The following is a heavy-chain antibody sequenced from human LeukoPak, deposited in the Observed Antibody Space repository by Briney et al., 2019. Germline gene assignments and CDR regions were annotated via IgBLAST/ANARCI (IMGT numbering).Heavy chain of an antibody. J-gene: IGHJ3*02. CDR3: AKDAAIWYYYDSSGSPNAFDI. D-gene: IGHD3-22*01. V-gene: IGHV3-23*01. Sequence: GGSLRLSCAASGFTFSSYAMSWVRQAPGKGLEWVSAISGSGGSTYYADSVKGRFTISRDNSKNTLYLQMNSLRAEDTAVYYCAKDAAIWYYYDSSGSPNAFDIWGQGTMVIVSS. CDR2: ISGSGGST. CDR1: GFTFSSYA.